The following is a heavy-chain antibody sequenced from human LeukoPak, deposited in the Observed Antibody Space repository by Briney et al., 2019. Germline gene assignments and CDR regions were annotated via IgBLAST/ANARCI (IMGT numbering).Heavy chain of an antibody. CDR3: ARRHDYGAHNWFDP. J-gene: IGHJ5*02. CDR2: IYYSGST. CDR1: GGSFSGYY. V-gene: IGHV4-31*11. D-gene: IGHD4-17*01. Sequence: SETLSLTCAVYGGSFSGYYWSWIRQHPGKGLEWIGYIYYSGSTYYNPSLKSRVTISVDTSKNQFSLKLSSVTAADTAVYYCARRHDYGAHNWFDPWGQGTLVTVSS.